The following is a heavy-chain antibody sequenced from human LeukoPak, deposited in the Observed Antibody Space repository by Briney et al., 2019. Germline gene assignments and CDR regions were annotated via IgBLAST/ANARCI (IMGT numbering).Heavy chain of an antibody. Sequence: ASVMVSCKASGYTFTSYDINWVRQATGQGLEWMGWMNPNSGNTGYAQKFQGRVTMTRNTSISTAYMELSSLRSEDTAVYYCATSRESGGWFDPWGQGTLVTVSS. J-gene: IGHJ5*02. CDR3: ATSRESGGWFDP. CDR1: GYTFTSYD. D-gene: IGHD3-10*01. V-gene: IGHV1-8*01. CDR2: MNPNSGNT.